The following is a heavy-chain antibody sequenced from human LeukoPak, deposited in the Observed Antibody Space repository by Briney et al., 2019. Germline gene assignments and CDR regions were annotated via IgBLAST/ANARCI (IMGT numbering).Heavy chain of an antibody. J-gene: IGHJ6*04. Sequence: GGSLRLSCAASGFTFTNYAMNWVRQAPGKGLEWVSAITPSGGSTYYADSVKGRFTFSRDNSKNTLYLQMNSLRAEDTAVYYCAKDVGHSSSWYANYYYYGMDVWGTGTTVTVSS. V-gene: IGHV3-23*01. CDR1: GFTFTNYA. CDR2: ITPSGGST. D-gene: IGHD6-13*01. CDR3: AKDVGHSSSWYANYYYYGMDV.